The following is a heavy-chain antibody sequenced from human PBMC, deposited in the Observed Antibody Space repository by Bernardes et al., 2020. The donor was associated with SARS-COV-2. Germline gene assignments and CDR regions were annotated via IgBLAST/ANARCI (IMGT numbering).Heavy chain of an antibody. CDR1: GDSVSSASYY. V-gene: IGHV4-39*01. D-gene: IGHD2-2*01. J-gene: IGHJ5*02. CDR3: ARGGCSSTSCYRLGWVGNWFDP. Sequence: SETLSLTCAVSGDSVSSASYYWGWIRQPPGKGLEWIGNIFYDGSTYYSPSLQSRVTISVEMSKNQFSLKLSSVTAADTAVYYCARGGCSSTSCYRLGWVGNWFDPWGQGTLVTVSS. CDR2: IFYDGST.